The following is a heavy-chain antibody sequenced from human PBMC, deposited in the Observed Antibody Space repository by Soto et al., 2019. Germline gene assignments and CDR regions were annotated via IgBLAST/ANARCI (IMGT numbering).Heavy chain of an antibody. Sequence: ASVKVSCKASGYTFTSYAMHWVRQAPGQRLEWMGWINAGNGNTKYSQKFQGRVTITRDTSASTAYMELSSLRSDDTAVYYCARVDRDDYGDFLCPIDRENSYCSTVFSGKGITVTGCS. V-gene: IGHV1-3*01. CDR3: ARVDRDDYGDFLCPIDRENSYCSTVF. CDR2: INAGNGNT. CDR1: GYTFTSYA. D-gene: IGHD4-17*01. J-gene: IGHJ6*03.